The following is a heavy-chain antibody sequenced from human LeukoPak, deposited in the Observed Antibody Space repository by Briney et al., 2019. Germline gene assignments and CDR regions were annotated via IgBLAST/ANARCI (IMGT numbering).Heavy chain of an antibody. D-gene: IGHD1-20*01. V-gene: IGHV1-2*06. CDR1: GSTFTGYY. CDR3: ARDANWNYYMDV. Sequence: ASVKVSCKASGSTFTGYYMLWVRQAPGQGLEWMGRINPNSGDTNYAQKFQGRDTMTRDTSISTAYMELSRLRSDDTAVYYCARDANWNYYMDVWGKGTTVTVSS. J-gene: IGHJ6*03. CDR2: INPNSGDT.